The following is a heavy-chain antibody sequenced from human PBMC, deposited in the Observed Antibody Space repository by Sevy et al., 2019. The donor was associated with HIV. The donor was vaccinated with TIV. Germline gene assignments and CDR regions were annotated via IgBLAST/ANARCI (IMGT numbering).Heavy chain of an antibody. V-gene: IGHV4-4*02. CDR2: IFRTGKA. CDR3: ARHMTTTGTRGFDY. Sequence: GTLSLTCSLSGDSINNNRWWSWVRLPPGQGLEWIGEIFRTGKANYNASLESRVTISVDPSNNQIYLRLTSVTAADTAFYYCARHMTTTGTRGFDYWGQGALVTVSS. D-gene: IGHD1-1*01. J-gene: IGHJ4*02. CDR1: GDSINNNRW.